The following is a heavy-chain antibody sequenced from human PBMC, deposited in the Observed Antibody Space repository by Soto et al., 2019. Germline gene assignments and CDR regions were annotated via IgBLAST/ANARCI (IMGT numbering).Heavy chain of an antibody. CDR2: MNPNSGNT. V-gene: IGHV1-8*01. Sequence: ASVKVSCKASGYTFTSYDINWVRQATGQGLEWMGWMNPNSGNTGYAQKFQGRVIMTRNTSISTAYMELSSLRSEDTAVYYCARGMDYGDYASYNWFDPWGQGTLVTVSS. J-gene: IGHJ5*02. CDR1: GYTFTSYD. D-gene: IGHD4-17*01. CDR3: ARGMDYGDYASYNWFDP.